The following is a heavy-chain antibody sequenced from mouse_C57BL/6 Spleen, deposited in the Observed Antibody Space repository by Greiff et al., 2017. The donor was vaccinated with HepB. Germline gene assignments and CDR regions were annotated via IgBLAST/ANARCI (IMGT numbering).Heavy chain of an antibody. D-gene: IGHD1-1*01. Sequence: EVQLVESGGGLVKPGGSLKLSCAASGFTFSDYGMHWVRQAPEKGLEWVAYISSGSSTIYYADTVKGRFTISRDNAKNTLFLQMTSLRSEDTAMYYGARPTVVGYWYFDVWGTGTTVTVSS. V-gene: IGHV5-17*01. CDR2: ISSGSSTI. CDR1: GFTFSDYG. CDR3: ARPTVVGYWYFDV. J-gene: IGHJ1*03.